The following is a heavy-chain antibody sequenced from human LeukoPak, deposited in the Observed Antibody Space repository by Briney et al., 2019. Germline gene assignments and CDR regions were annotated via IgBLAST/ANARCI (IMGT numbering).Heavy chain of an antibody. CDR3: ARENSRLDAFDI. CDR1: GFTFNSYA. D-gene: IGHD4-23*01. CDR2: MTSDGSDI. V-gene: IGHV3-33*01. Sequence: PGGSLRLSCAASGFTFNSYAMHWVRQAPGKGLEWVALMTSDGSDIYYADSVKGRFTISRDNSKNTLYLQMNSLRAEDTAVYYCARENSRLDAFDIWGQGTMVTVSS. J-gene: IGHJ3*02.